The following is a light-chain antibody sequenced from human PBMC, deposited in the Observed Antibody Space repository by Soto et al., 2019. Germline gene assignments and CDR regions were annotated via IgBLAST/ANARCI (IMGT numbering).Light chain of an antibody. V-gene: IGLV1-44*01. J-gene: IGLJ1*01. CDR1: SSNIGTNT. CDR3: AAWDDSLSGHFV. CDR2: NNN. Sequence: QSVLTQPPSASGTPGQRVTISCSGSSSNIGTNTARWYQHLPGTAPKLLIYNNNQRPSGVPDRFSGSKSGTSASLAISGLQSEDEADYYCAAWDDSLSGHFVFGTGTKVTVL.